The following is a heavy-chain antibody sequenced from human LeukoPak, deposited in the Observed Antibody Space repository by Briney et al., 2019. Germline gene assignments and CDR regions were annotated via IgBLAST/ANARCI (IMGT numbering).Heavy chain of an antibody. D-gene: IGHD3-22*01. CDR3: ARGFPYYYDSSGYYDFDY. J-gene: IGHJ4*02. CDR1: GYAFTGYY. CDR2: INPNSGGT. Sequence: ASVTVSCKASGYAFTGYYMHWVRQAPGQGLEWMGWINPNSGGTNYAQKFQGRVTMTRDTSISTAYMELSRLRSDDTAVYYCARGFPYYYDSSGYYDFDYWGQGTLVTVSS. V-gene: IGHV1-2*02.